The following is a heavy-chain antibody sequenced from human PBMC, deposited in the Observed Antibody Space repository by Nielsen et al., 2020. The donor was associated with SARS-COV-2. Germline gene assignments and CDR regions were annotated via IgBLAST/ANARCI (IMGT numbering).Heavy chain of an antibody. D-gene: IGHD6-13*01. CDR1: GGSISSYY. CDR3: ARAPIAAALSD. V-gene: IGHV4-59*01. J-gene: IGHJ4*02. Sequence: SETLSLTCTVSGGSISSYYWSWIRQPPGKGLEWIGYIYYSGSTNYNPSLKSRVTISVDTSKNQFSLKLSSVTAADTAVYYCARAPIAAALSDWGQGTLVTVSS. CDR2: IYYSGST.